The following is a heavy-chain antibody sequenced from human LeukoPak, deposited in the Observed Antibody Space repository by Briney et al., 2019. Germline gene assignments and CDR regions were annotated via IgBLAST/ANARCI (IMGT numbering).Heavy chain of an antibody. CDR1: GIIFSSHW. D-gene: IGHD1-26*01. CDR3: ARGGSPPEALGDTFDI. J-gene: IGHJ3*02. Sequence: GGSLRLSCAASGIIFSSHWMHWVRQAPGKGLVWDSRVGSDGSSTIYADSVKGRFTISRDNAKNTVVLQMNSLRDEDTAVYYCARGGSPPEALGDTFDIWGQGTMVTVSS. CDR2: VGSDGSST. V-gene: IGHV3-74*01.